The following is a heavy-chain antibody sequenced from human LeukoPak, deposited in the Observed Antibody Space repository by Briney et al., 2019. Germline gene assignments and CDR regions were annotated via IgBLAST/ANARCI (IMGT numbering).Heavy chain of an antibody. D-gene: IGHD4-17*01. CDR1: GYTFTGYY. J-gene: IGHJ4*02. V-gene: IGHV1-2*02. Sequence: ASVKVSCKASGYTFTGYYMHWVRQAPGQGLEWMGWINPNSGGTNYAQKFQGRVTMTRDTSISTAYMELSRLRSDDTAVYYCAKYKSYGDGAFDYWGQGTLVTVSS. CDR3: AKYKSYGDGAFDY. CDR2: INPNSGGT.